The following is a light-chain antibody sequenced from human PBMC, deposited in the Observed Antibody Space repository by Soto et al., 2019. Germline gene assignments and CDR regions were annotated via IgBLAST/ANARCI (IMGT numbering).Light chain of an antibody. CDR2: DAS. V-gene: IGKV1-33*01. CDR1: HAITSY. CDR3: QKCDYLPI. Sequence: DIPMTQSPSSLSASVGDRVTITYQASHAITSYLNWYQHKPGKAPKLLIYDASILEAGVPSRFSGSGSGTDFTFTISSLQPEDVATYYCQKCDYLPIFGPGTTVDFK. J-gene: IGKJ3*01.